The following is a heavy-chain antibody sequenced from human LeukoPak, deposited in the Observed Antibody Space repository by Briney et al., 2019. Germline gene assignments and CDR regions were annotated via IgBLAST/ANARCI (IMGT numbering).Heavy chain of an antibody. V-gene: IGHV4-4*07. J-gene: IGHJ4*02. CDR2: IYTSGST. Sequence: SETLSLTCTVSGGSISSYYWSWIRQPAGKGLEWIGRIYTSGSTNYNPSLKSRVTMSVDTSKNQFSLKLSSVTAADTAVYYRARDRLDSSGYYLTSDYWGQGTLVTVSS. D-gene: IGHD3-22*01. CDR3: ARDRLDSSGYYLTSDY. CDR1: GGSISSYY.